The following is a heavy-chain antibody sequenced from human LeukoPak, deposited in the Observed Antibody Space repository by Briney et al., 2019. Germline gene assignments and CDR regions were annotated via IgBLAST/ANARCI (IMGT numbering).Heavy chain of an antibody. Sequence: GESLKISCKGSGYSLTSYWIGWVRQMPGKGLEWMGIIYPGDSDTRYSPSFQGQVTISADKSISTAYLQWSSLKASDTAMYYCARHRVPNYYYYGMDVWGQGTTVTVSS. D-gene: IGHD2-2*01. V-gene: IGHV5-51*01. CDR1: GYSLTSYW. CDR3: ARHRVPNYYYYGMDV. J-gene: IGHJ6*02. CDR2: IYPGDSDT.